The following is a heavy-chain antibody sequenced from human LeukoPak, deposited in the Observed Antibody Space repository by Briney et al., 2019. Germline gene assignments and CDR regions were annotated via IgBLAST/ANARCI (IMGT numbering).Heavy chain of an antibody. D-gene: IGHD3-10*01. Sequence: SETLSLTCTVSGGSISSGGYYWSWIRQHPGKGLEWIGYIYYSGSTYYNPSLKSRVTISVDTSKNQFSLKLSSVTAADTAVYYCARAPMVRGEGFDYWGQGTLVTVSS. J-gene: IGHJ4*02. V-gene: IGHV4-31*03. CDR2: IYYSGST. CDR3: ARAPMVRGEGFDY. CDR1: GGSISSGGYY.